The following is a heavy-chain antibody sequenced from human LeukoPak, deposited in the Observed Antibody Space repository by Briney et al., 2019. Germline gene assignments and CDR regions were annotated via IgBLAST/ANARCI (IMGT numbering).Heavy chain of an antibody. D-gene: IGHD6-6*01. CDR2: ISGSGGST. J-gene: IGHJ4*02. Sequence: SGGSLRLSCAASGFTFSSYAMSWVRQAPGKGLEWVSAISGSGGSTYYADSVKGRFTISRDNSKNTLYLQMNSLRAEDTAVYYCAKDVLWRSSSSSFDYWGQGTLVTVSS. CDR3: AKDVLWRSSSSSFDY. V-gene: IGHV3-23*01. CDR1: GFTFSSYA.